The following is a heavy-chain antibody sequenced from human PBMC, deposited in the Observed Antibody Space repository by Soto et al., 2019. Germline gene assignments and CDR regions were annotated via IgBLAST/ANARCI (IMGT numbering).Heavy chain of an antibody. J-gene: IGHJ4*02. V-gene: IGHV3-30*18. CDR2: ISYDGSNK. Sequence: QVQLVESGGGVVQPGRSLRLSCAASGFIFRSYGMHWVRQAPGKGLEWVAAISYDGSNKFYVDPVKVRFTISRDNSKNTVDLQMNSLRVEDTAVFYCAKDTYYHDSSGYYTFDYWGQGTLVTVSS. D-gene: IGHD3-22*01. CDR1: GFIFRSYG. CDR3: AKDTYYHDSSGYYTFDY.